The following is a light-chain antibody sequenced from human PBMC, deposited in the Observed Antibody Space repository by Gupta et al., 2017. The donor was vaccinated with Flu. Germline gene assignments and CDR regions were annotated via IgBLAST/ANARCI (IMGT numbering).Light chain of an antibody. CDR2: DAF. Sequence: TLSSSPGERATLSCRASQSIGRYLAWYQQKPGHAPTLLIYDAFTRAKGIPARCRGSDSGSGTDFTLTISSLEPEDFAVYYCQQRSKWPQTFGQGTRLAIK. J-gene: IGKJ5*01. CDR1: QSIGRY. V-gene: IGKV3-11*01. CDR3: QQRSKWPQT.